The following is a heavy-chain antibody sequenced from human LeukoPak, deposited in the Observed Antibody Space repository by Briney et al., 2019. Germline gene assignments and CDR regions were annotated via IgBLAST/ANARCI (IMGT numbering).Heavy chain of an antibody. Sequence: ASVEVSCKVSGYTLTELSMHWVRQAPGKGLEWMGGFDPEDGETIYAQKFRGRVTMTEDTSTDTAYMELSSLRSEDTAVYYCATLPAAYGNWFDPWGQGTLVTVSS. CDR3: ATLPAAYGNWFDP. CDR2: FDPEDGET. D-gene: IGHD2-2*01. V-gene: IGHV1-24*01. CDR1: GYTLTELS. J-gene: IGHJ5*02.